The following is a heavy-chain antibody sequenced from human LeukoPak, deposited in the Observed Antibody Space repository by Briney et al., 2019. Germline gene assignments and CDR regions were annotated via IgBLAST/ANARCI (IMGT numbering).Heavy chain of an antibody. CDR1: GFTFSSYW. D-gene: IGHD3-3*01. CDR2: IYYSGST. V-gene: IGHV4-39*01. J-gene: IGHJ5*02. Sequence: PGGSLRLSCAASGFTFSSYWMSWVRQPPGKGLEWIGSIYYSGSTYYNPSLKSRVTISVDTSKNQFSLKLSSVTAADTAVYYCASTKLRFLEWLRFDPWGQGTLVTVSS. CDR3: ASTKLRFLEWLRFDP.